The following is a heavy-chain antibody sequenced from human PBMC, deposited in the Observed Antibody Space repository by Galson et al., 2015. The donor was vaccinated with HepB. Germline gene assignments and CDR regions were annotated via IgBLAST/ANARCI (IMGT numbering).Heavy chain of an antibody. V-gene: IGHV1-2*02. CDR3: ARDQLHPHYWHFDL. CDR2: INPNSGGT. D-gene: IGHD2-2*01. Sequence: SVKVSCKASGYTFTGYYMHWVRQAPGQGLEWMGWINPNSGGTNYAQKFQGRVTMTRDTSINTAYMELSRLRSDDTAVYYCARDQLHPHYWHFDLWGRGTLVTVSS. CDR1: GYTFTGYY. J-gene: IGHJ2*01.